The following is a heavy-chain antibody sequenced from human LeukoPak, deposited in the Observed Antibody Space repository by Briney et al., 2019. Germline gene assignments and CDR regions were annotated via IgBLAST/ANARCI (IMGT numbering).Heavy chain of an antibody. CDR3: AKDMGLPNAFDI. J-gene: IGHJ3*02. V-gene: IGHV3-30*02. CDR2: IRYDGSNK. Sequence: GGSLRLSCAASGFTVSSNYMSWVRQAPGKGLEWVAFIRYDGSNKYYADSVKGRFTISRDNSKNTLYLQMNSLRAEDTAVYYCAKDMGLPNAFDIWGQGTMVTVSS. D-gene: IGHD3-10*01. CDR1: GFTVSSNY.